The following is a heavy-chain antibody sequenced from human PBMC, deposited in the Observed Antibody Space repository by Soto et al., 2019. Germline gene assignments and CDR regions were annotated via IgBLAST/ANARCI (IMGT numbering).Heavy chain of an antibody. CDR1: GFTFSNYW. Sequence: PGGSLRLSCAASGFTFSNYWMHWVRQAPGKGLVWVSRINFDESTTTYADSVQGRFTISRDNAKNTLYLQLNSLRAEDTAIYYCVTCGRTAGHVYHFDDWGQGALVTVSS. V-gene: IGHV3-74*01. CDR2: INFDESTT. CDR3: VTCGRTAGHVYHFDD. D-gene: IGHD3-16*01. J-gene: IGHJ4*02.